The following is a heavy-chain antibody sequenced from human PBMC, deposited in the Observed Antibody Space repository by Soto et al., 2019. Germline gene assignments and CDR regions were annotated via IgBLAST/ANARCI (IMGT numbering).Heavy chain of an antibody. Sequence: ASVKGSCKASGYTFTSYAMHWVRQAPGQRLEWMGWINAGNGNTKYSQKFQGRVTITRDTSASTAYMELSSLRSEDTAVYYCARDSPYYYGSGTSVRDAFDIWGQGTMVTVSS. CDR2: INAGNGNT. CDR3: ARDSPYYYGSGTSVRDAFDI. CDR1: GYTFTSYA. D-gene: IGHD3-10*01. J-gene: IGHJ3*02. V-gene: IGHV1-3*01.